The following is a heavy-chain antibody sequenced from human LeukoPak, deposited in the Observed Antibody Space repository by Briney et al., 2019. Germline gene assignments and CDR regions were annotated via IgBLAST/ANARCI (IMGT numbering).Heavy chain of an antibody. V-gene: IGHV4-34*01. CDR1: GGSFSGYY. Sequence: PSETLSLTCAVYGGSFSGYYWSWIRQPPGKGLEWIGEINHSGSTNYNPSLKSRVTISVDTSKNQFSLKLSSVTAADTAVYYCARGRYSSSWRAFDYWGQGTLVTVPS. D-gene: IGHD6-13*01. CDR2: INHSGST. CDR3: ARGRYSSSWRAFDY. J-gene: IGHJ4*02.